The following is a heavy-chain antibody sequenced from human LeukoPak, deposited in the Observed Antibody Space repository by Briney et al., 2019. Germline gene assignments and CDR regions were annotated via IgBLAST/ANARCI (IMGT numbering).Heavy chain of an antibody. CDR3: ATPSYYYYYYGMDV. J-gene: IGHJ6*02. CDR2: MSPNNGNT. Sequence: GASVKVSCKTSGYTFTNYDINWVRQATGQGLEWLGWMSPNNGNTGYAQKFQGRVTMTRDTSINTAYMELSSLRSEDTAVYYCATPSYYYYYYGMDVWGQGTTVTVSS. CDR1: GYTFTNYD. V-gene: IGHV1-8*01.